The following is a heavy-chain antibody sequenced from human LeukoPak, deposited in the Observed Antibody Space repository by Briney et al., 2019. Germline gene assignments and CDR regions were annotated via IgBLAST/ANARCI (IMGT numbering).Heavy chain of an antibody. CDR1: GGTFSSYA. V-gene: IGHV1-69*13. CDR2: IIPIFGTA. Sequence: VASVKVSCKASGGTFSSYAISWVRQAPGQGLEWMGGIIPIFGTANYAQKFQGRVTITADESTSTAYMELSSLRSEDTAVYYCARAPTGYCSSTSCSRIYYYYYMDVWGKGTTVTISS. CDR3: ARAPTGYCSSTSCSRIYYYYYMDV. J-gene: IGHJ6*03. D-gene: IGHD2-2*01.